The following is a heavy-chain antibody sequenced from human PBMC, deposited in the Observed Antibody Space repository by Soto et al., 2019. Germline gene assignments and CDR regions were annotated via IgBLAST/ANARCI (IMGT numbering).Heavy chain of an antibody. J-gene: IGHJ4*02. Sequence: GGSLRLSCAVSGFTFSNYAMSWVRQTPGKGLEWVSTVTGTSGGTYYADSVKGRFTISRDNAKNTLYLQMDSLRAEDTAVYYCAKGAYEFDYWGQGTLVTVSS. D-gene: IGHD3-22*01. CDR2: VTGTSGGT. CDR3: AKGAYEFDY. CDR1: GFTFSNYA. V-gene: IGHV3-23*01.